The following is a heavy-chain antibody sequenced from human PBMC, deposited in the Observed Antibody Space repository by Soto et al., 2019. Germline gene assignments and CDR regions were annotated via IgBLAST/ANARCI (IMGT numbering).Heavy chain of an antibody. Sequence: TLSLTCTVSGGSVSSGGYYWSWIRQPPGKGLEWIGYNHYSGSTDYNPSLKSRVTISVDTSKNQFSLKLSSVTAADTAVYYCARVDVRVSARRYFDYWGQGTLVTVSS. CDR2: NHYSGST. J-gene: IGHJ4*02. V-gene: IGHV4-61*08. CDR3: ARVDVRVSARRYFDY. D-gene: IGHD6-6*01. CDR1: GGSVSSGGYY.